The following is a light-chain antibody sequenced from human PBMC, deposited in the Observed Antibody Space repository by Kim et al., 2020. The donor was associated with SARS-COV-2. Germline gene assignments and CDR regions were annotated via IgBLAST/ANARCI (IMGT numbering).Light chain of an antibody. V-gene: IGKV3-20*01. J-gene: IGKJ2*01. Sequence: EIELTQSPGTLSLSPGERATLSCRASQSISSEFLAWYQQISGQPTRLVIFGASNRAAGMPDRFSGGGSGTDCTLTITRLEPADTSFYFCQQYTTSPPAYTCGQGTNLDI. CDR3: QQYTTSPPAYT. CDR2: GAS. CDR1: QSISSEF.